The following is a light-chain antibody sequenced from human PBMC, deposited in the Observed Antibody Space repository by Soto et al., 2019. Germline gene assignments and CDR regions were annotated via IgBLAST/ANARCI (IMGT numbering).Light chain of an antibody. CDR2: DNT. J-gene: IGLJ3*02. Sequence: QSVLRQPPSVSAPPGQRVTISCSGSSSNIGKNYVSWYQQLPGTAPKLLIYDNTDRPSGIPDRFSGSKSGTSATLGITGLQAGDEADYYCGTWDSSLRAGVFGGGTKVTVL. CDR3: GTWDSSLRAGV. CDR1: SSNIGKNY. V-gene: IGLV1-51*01.